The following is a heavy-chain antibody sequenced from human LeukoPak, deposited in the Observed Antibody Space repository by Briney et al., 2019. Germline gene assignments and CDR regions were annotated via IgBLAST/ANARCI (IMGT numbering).Heavy chain of an antibody. D-gene: IGHD6-25*01. CDR1: GGSISSSSYY. CDR2: IYYSGST. Sequence: SETLSLTCTVSGGSISSSSYYWGWIRQPPGKGLEWIGSIYYSGSTYYNPSLKSRVTISVDTSKNQFSLKLSSVTAADTAVYYCARAPRLRGYWYFDLWGRGTLVTVSS. CDR3: ARAPRLRGYWYFDL. J-gene: IGHJ2*01. V-gene: IGHV4-39*07.